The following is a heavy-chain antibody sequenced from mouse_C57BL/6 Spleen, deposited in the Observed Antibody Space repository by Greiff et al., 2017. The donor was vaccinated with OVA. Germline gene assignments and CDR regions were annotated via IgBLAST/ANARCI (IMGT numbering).Heavy chain of an antibody. Sequence: EVKLVESGGGLVKPGGSLTLSCAASGFTFSDYGMHWVRQAPEKGLEWVAYISSGSSTIYYADTVKGRFTISRANAKNTLFLQMTSLRSEDTAMYYCARTSYYGSSKGYFDYWGQGTTLTVSS. V-gene: IGHV5-17*01. D-gene: IGHD1-1*01. CDR2: ISSGSSTI. CDR3: ARTSYYGSSKGYFDY. J-gene: IGHJ2*01. CDR1: GFTFSDYG.